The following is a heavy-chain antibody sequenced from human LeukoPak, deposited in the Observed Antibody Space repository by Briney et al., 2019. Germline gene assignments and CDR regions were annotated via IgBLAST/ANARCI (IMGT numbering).Heavy chain of an antibody. CDR3: ATDSYVSGSYYRLFY. J-gene: IGHJ4*02. V-gene: IGHV3-74*01. Sequence: PGGSLRLSCGASGFTFGTYWMHWVPQAPGKGLVWVSGINSDGGTTTYADSVKGRFTISRDNAKNTLYLQMNNLRAEDTAIYYCATDSYVSGSYYRLFYWGQGTLVTVSS. CDR2: INSDGGTT. D-gene: IGHD3-10*01. CDR1: GFTFGTYW.